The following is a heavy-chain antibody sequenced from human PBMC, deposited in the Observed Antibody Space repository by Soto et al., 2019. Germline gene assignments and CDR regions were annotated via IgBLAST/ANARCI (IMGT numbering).Heavy chain of an antibody. J-gene: IGHJ5*02. Sequence: PGESLKISCKGSGYSFTSYWIGWVRQMPGKGLEWMGIIYPGDSDTRYSPSFQGQVTISADKSISTAYLQWSSLKASDTAMYYCARCDDSSGYFLGNWFDPWGQGTLVTVSS. CDR2: IYPGDSDT. D-gene: IGHD3-22*01. CDR3: ARCDDSSGYFLGNWFDP. CDR1: GYSFTSYW. V-gene: IGHV5-51*01.